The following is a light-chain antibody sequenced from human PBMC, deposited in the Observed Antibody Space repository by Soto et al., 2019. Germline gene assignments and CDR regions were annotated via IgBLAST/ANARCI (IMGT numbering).Light chain of an antibody. Sequence: QAVVTQPPSASETPGQRVTISCSGAFSNVGKNPVNWYQHLPGTAPKLLISYDNQRPSGVPDRFSASKSGTSASLAISGLQSEDEADYYCAAWDDSLSGVVFGGGTKLTVL. CDR2: YDN. CDR3: AAWDDSLSGVV. J-gene: IGLJ3*02. CDR1: FSNVGKNP. V-gene: IGLV1-44*01.